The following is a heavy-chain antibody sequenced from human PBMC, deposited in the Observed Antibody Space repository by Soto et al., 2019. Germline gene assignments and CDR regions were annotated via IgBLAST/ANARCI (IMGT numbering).Heavy chain of an antibody. CDR2: VYYSGNT. V-gene: IGHV4-39*01. CDR3: ATHRGSYYDGLDN. J-gene: IGHJ4*02. Sequence: QLQLQESGPGLVKPSETLSLTCTVSGGSLSSSSNCWGWIRQPPGKGLEWIGSVYYSGNTYYNPSLKSRVTISADTSKNHLSLKVTSVTGADTAVYYCATHRGSYYDGLDNWGPGALVTVSS. D-gene: IGHD1-26*01. CDR1: GGSLSSSSNC.